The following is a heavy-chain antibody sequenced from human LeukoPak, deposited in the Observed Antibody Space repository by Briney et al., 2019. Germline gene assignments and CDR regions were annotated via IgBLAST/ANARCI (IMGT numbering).Heavy chain of an antibody. CDR2: ISSSSSYI. V-gene: IGHV3-21*01. D-gene: IGHD6-13*01. Sequence: GRSLRLSCAASGFTFSSYSMNWVRQAPGKGLEWLSSISSSSSYIYYADSVKGRFTISRDNAKNSLYLQMNSLRAEDTAVYYCASFPMAAAGLPPDYWGQGTLVTVSS. CDR3: ASFPMAAAGLPPDY. CDR1: GFTFSSYS. J-gene: IGHJ4*02.